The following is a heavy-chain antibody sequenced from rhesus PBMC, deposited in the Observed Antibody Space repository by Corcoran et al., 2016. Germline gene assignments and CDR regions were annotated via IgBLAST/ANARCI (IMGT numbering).Heavy chain of an antibody. Sequence: QVQLQESGSGLVKPSETLSRTCVVSGGAISSSKWWIWIRQPPGKGLVWDGNIGGSSGMTHNTPPLNSRVATSKDTSNHQFALNMRSVTTADTAVYYCARHPHPVSYSGAWGNRFDVWGAGILVTVSS. J-gene: IGHJ5-1*01. CDR1: GGAISSSKW. V-gene: IGHV4-65*02. CDR2: IGGSSGMT. D-gene: IGHD6-31*01. CDR3: ARHPHPVSYSGAWGNRFDV.